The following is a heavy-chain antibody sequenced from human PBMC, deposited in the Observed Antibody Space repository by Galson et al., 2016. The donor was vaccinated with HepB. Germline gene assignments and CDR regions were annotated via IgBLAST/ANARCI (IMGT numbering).Heavy chain of an antibody. CDR2: ISFDGTEK. Sequence: SLRLSCAAAGFTFTSYGIHWVRQAPGKGLEWVAVISFDGTEKYYADSVKGRFTISRDNSKTTVSLQMNSLRAEDTAVYYCAKGEYPVDYHYGMDAWGKGTMVTVSS. J-gene: IGHJ6*04. CDR3: AKGEYPVDYHYGMDA. CDR1: GFTFTSYG. V-gene: IGHV3-30*18. D-gene: IGHD2/OR15-2a*01.